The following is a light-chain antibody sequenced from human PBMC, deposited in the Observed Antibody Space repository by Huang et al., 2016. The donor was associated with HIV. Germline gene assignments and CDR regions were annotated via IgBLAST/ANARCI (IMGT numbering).Light chain of an antibody. V-gene: IGKV1-5*03. Sequence: DIQMTQSPSTLSASVGDRVTSTCRASQSISTWLAWYQKKPGKAPKLLIYKASNIEDGVPSRCSGSRSGTEFTLTISSLQPDDFATYYCQQYSAYSWTFGQGTKVDIK. CDR1: QSISTW. J-gene: IGKJ1*01. CDR3: QQYSAYSWT. CDR2: KAS.